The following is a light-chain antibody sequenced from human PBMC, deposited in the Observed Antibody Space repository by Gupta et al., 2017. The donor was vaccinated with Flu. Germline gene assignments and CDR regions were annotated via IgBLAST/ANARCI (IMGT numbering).Light chain of an antibody. CDR2: EVT. CDR1: GGYNF. V-gene: IGLV2-14*01. J-gene: IGLJ1*01. Sequence: GGYNFVSWFQQHPGKAPKLMIYEVTSRPSGVSNRFSGSKSGNTASLTISGLQAEDEADYYFSSYTSSSTLYVFGTGTKVTVL. CDR3: SSYTSSSTLYV.